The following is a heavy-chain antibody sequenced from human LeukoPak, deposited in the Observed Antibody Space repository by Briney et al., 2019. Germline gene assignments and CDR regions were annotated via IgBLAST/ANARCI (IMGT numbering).Heavy chain of an antibody. CDR1: GYTFTGYY. CDR3: ARDHHVVAARTYYYYYYMDV. Sequence: GASVKVSCKASGYTFTGYYMHWVRQAPGQGLEWMGWINPNSGGTNYAQKFQGRVTMTRDTSISTAYMELSRLRSDDTAVYYCARDHHVVAARTYYYYYYMDVWGKGTTVTVSS. V-gene: IGHV1-2*02. D-gene: IGHD6-6*01. CDR2: INPNSGGT. J-gene: IGHJ6*03.